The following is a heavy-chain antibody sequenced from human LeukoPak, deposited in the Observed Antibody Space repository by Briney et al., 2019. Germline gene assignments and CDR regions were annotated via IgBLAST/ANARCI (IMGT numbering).Heavy chain of an antibody. J-gene: IGHJ6*02. Sequence: PSETLSLTCSVSGGSISSYYWSWIRQPPGKGLEWIGYIYYSGSTNYNPSLKSRVTISVDTSKNQFSLKLSSVTAADTAVYYCAGGVVISPDVWGQGTTVTVSS. CDR3: AGGVVISPDV. CDR1: GGSISSYY. D-gene: IGHD3-3*01. CDR2: IYYSGST. V-gene: IGHV4-59*01.